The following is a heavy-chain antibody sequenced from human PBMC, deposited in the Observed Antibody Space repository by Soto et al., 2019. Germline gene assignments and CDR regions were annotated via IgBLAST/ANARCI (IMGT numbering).Heavy chain of an antibody. D-gene: IGHD6-19*01. Sequence: QVQLQESGPGLVKPSETLSLTCSVSGGSVNYYYWNWIRQPPGKGLEWIGSVYYSGGTNYNPSLQSRVTLSADTSNNQFSLKLTSLTAADTAVYYCARTSSAGWPFDHWGRGTLVTVSS. CDR2: VYYSGGT. J-gene: IGHJ4*02. CDR3: ARTSSAGWPFDH. V-gene: IGHV4-59*02. CDR1: GGSVNYYY.